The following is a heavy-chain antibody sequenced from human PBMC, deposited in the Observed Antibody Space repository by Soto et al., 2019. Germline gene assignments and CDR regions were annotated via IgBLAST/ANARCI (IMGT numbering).Heavy chain of an antibody. CDR2: ITTTGDT. D-gene: IGHD6-19*01. CDR1: GFIFSSYD. CDR3: AKDLGYSSGWYPLDY. Sequence: GGSLRLSCAASGFIFSSYDVHWVRQAPGKGLEWVSVITTTGDTYYAASVKGRFTISRENAENSLYLQMNSLRAEDTAVYYCAKDLGYSSGWYPLDYWGQGTLVTVSS. J-gene: IGHJ4*02. V-gene: IGHV3-13*01.